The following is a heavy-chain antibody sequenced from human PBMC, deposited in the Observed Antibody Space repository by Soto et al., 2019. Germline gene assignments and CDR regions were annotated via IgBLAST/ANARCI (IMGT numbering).Heavy chain of an antibody. CDR1: GGTFSSYT. CDR2: IIPILGIA. CDR3: AREVRGSSWNVGWFDL. D-gene: IGHD6-13*01. J-gene: IGHJ5*02. V-gene: IGHV1-69*08. Sequence: QVQLVQSGAEVKKPGSSVKVSCKASGGTFSSYTISWVRQAPGQGLEWMGRIIPILGIANYAQKFQGRVTITEDKSTSTAYMELSSLRSEDTAVDYCAREVRGSSWNVGWFDLWGQGTLVTVSS.